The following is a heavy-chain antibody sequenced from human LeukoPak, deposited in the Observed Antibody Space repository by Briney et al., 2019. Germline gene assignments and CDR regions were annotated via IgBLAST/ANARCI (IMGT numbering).Heavy chain of an antibody. J-gene: IGHJ3*02. V-gene: IGHV3-23*01. D-gene: IGHD5-18*01. CDR3: AKYELGVRNSWPWAFDI. Sequence: GGSLRLSCAASGFTFSSYAMSWVRQAPGKGLEWVSAISGSGGSTYYADSVKGRFTISRDNSKNTLYLQMNSLRAEDTAVYYCAKYELGVRNSWPWAFDIWGQGTMVTVSS. CDR2: ISGSGGST. CDR1: GFTFSSYA.